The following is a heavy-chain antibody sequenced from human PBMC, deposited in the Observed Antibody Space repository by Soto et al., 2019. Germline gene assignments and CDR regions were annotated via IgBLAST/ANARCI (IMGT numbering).Heavy chain of an antibody. CDR3: AKNQGVELVPLATVDWFDP. J-gene: IGHJ5*02. D-gene: IGHD1-26*01. CDR2: ITGRGDST. V-gene: IGHV3-23*01. Sequence: GGSLRLSCAASGFPFSDHAMHWVRQTPGKGLEWVSAITGRGDSTYYADSVKGRFTISRDNSKSTVYLELNNLSAEDTAVYHCAKNQGVELVPLATVDWFDPWGQGSVVTAPQ. CDR1: GFPFSDHA.